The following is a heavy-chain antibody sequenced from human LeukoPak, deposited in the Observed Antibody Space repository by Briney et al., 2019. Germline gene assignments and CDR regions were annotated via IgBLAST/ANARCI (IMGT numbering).Heavy chain of an antibody. CDR2: IYYSGST. J-gene: IGHJ4*02. CDR3: ARGSYDTPSFDC. Sequence: SETLSLTCTVSGGSISSGDYYWSWIRQPPGKGLEWIGYIYYSGSTYYNPSLKSRVTISVDTSKNQFSLKLSSVTAADTAVYYCARGSYDTPSFDCWGQGTLVTVSS. CDR1: GGSISSGDYY. V-gene: IGHV4-30-4*08. D-gene: IGHD1-26*01.